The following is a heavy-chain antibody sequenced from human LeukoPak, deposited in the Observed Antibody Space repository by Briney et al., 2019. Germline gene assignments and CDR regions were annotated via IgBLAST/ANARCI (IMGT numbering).Heavy chain of an antibody. V-gene: IGHV3-23*01. D-gene: IGHD5-24*01. CDR2: TIGGGDDT. CDR1: GFTFSSYA. CDR3: ARLRGRRDGYNPLGY. Sequence: PGGSLRLSCAASGFTFSSYAMSWVRQTPGKGLEWVSATIGGGDDTYHADSVKGRFTISRDNAQNSLYLQINSLRAEDTAVYYCARLRGRRDGYNPLGYWGQGTLVTVSS. J-gene: IGHJ4*02.